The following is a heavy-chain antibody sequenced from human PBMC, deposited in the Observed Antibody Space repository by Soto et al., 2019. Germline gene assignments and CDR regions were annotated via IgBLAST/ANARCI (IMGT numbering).Heavy chain of an antibody. J-gene: IGHJ3*02. Sequence: QVQLVESGGGVVQPGRSLRLSCAASGFTFSSYAMHWVRQAPGKGLEWVAVISYDGSNKYYADSVKGRFTISRDNSKNTLYLQMNSLRAEDTAVYYCARDVLGYSSSWEYAFDIWGQGTMVTVSS. CDR3: ARDVLGYSSSWEYAFDI. D-gene: IGHD6-13*01. CDR2: ISYDGSNK. V-gene: IGHV3-30-3*01. CDR1: GFTFSSYA.